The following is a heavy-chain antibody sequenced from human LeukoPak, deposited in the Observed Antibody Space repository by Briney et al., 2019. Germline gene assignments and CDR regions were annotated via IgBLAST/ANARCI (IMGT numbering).Heavy chain of an antibody. CDR3: ARRKDFDY. CDR2: ISYDGSNK. Sequence: GGSLRLYCAASGFTFSSYAMHWLRQAPGKGLEWVAVISYDGSNKYYADSVKGRFTISRDNSKNTLYLQMNSLRAEDTAVYYCARRKDFDYWGQGTLVTVSS. CDR1: GFTFSSYA. J-gene: IGHJ4*02. V-gene: IGHV3-30-3*01.